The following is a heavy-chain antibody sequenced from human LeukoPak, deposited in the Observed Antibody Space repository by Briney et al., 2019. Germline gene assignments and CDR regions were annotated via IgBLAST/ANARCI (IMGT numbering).Heavy chain of an antibody. CDR2: IQSNGERK. V-gene: IGHV3-64D*08. CDR1: GFTFSTYA. J-gene: IGHJ6*02. CDR3: VNEMRSGRFALNYGMDV. Sequence: GGSLRLSCSGSGFTFSTYAMCWVRQAPGAGLEYVSGIQSNGERKNYAESVKGRFTISRDNSKNTLYLQMTSLGPEDTAVYFCVNEMRSGRFALNYGMDVWGRGTTVAVSS. D-gene: IGHD3-10*01.